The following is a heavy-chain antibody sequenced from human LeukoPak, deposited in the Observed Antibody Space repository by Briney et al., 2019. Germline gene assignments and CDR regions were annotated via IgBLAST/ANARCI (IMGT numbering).Heavy chain of an antibody. J-gene: IGHJ5*02. CDR2: ISTSSSYV. CDR1: GFTFNRYN. CDR3: ARGADGVSSNSRGWFDP. V-gene: IGHV3-21*01. Sequence: GGSLRLSCAASGFTFNRYNMNWVRRAPGKGLEWVSSISTSSSYVYYADSVRGRFTISRDNAKNSLYLQMNSLRAEDTAVYSCARGADGVSSNSRGWFDPWGQGTLVTVSS. D-gene: IGHD2-15*01.